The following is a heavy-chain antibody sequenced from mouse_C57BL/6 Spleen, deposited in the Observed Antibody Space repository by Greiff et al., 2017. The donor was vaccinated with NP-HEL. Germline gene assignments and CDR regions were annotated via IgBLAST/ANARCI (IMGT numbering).Heavy chain of an antibody. CDR2: IDPSDSHT. Sequence: QVQLQQPGAELVKPGASVKLSCKASGYTFTSYWMQWVKQRPGQGLEWIGEIDPSDSHTNYNQKFKGKATLTVDTSSSTAYMQLNSLTSEDAAVYYCAGNDGFGCWGQSTTRTVSS. D-gene: IGHD2-3*01. J-gene: IGHJ2*01. CDR3: AGNDGFGC. CDR1: GYTFTSYW. V-gene: IGHV1-50*01.